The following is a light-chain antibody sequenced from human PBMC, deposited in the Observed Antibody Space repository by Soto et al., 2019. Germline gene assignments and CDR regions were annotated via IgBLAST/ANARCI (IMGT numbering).Light chain of an antibody. CDR2: EVS. Sequence: QSALTQPASVSGSPGQSITISCTGTSSDVGSYNLVSWYHQHPGKAPKLIISEVSKRPSGISDRFSGSKSGSTASLTISGLQAEDEAYYYCCSYAGTSTHTVFGGGTQLTVL. J-gene: IGLJ7*01. V-gene: IGLV2-23*02. CDR3: CSYAGTSTHTV. CDR1: SSDVGSYNL.